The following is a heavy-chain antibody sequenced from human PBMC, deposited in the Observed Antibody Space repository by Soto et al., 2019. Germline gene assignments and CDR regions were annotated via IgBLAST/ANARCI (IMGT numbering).Heavy chain of an antibody. CDR1: GGSISSGGYY. D-gene: IGHD2-2*02. CDR3: ARAGDIVVVPAAIALYTWFVP. CDR2: IYYSGST. J-gene: IGHJ5*02. V-gene: IGHV4-31*03. Sequence: SETLSLTCTVSGGSISSGGYYWSWIRQHPGKGLEWIGYIYYSGSTYYNPSLKSRVTISVDTSRNQFSLKLSSVTAADTAVYYCARAGDIVVVPAAIALYTWFVPWDEGTLVTVSP.